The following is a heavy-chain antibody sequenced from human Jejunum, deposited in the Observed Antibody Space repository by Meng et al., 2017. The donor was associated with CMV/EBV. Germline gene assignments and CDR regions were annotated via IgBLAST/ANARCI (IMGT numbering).Heavy chain of an antibody. Sequence: QVQLQGSGPRLVKPSQTLSLTCTVSGDSISSGDYSWNWIRQSPGKGLEWIGYIYYNGNAYYNPSLQSRVSISVDTSKNEFSLNLNSVTAADTALYFCARGGIFRGIDYWGQGTPVTVSS. J-gene: IGHJ4*02. D-gene: IGHD3-10*01. CDR3: ARGGIFRGIDY. CDR2: IYYNGNA. V-gene: IGHV4-30-4*08. CDR1: GDSISSGDYS.